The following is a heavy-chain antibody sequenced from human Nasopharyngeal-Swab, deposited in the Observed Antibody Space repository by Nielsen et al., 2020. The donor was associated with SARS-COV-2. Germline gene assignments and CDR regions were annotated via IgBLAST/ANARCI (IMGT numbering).Heavy chain of an antibody. CDR2: IDWDDDK. Sequence: WIRQPPGKALEWLALIDWDDDKYYSTSLKTRLTISKDTSKNQVVLTMTNMDPVDTATYYCARIRKLRTGGFDYWGQGTLVTVSS. CDR3: ARIRKLRTGGFDY. D-gene: IGHD4-23*01. J-gene: IGHJ4*02. V-gene: IGHV2-70*01.